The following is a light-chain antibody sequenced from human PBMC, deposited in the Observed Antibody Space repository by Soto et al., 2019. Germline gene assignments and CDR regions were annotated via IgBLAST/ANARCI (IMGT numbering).Light chain of an antibody. J-gene: IGKJ4*01. CDR1: QSVRND. Sequence: EIVLTQSPATLSLSPGERATLSCRASQSVRNDLVWYHQKPGQAPRVLIYSASNRATGIPARFSGSGSGTDFTLTISSLEPEDFAVYYCQQRTNWAPTFGGGTKEEMK. V-gene: IGKV3-11*01. CDR3: QQRTNWAPT. CDR2: SAS.